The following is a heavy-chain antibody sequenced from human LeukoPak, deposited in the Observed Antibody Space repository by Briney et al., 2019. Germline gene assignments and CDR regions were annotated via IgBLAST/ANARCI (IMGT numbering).Heavy chain of an antibody. V-gene: IGHV3-21*01. Sequence: GVSLRLSCAASGFTFSSYSMNWVRQAPGKGLEWVSFISSSRSYIYYADSVKGRFTISRDNAKNSLYLQMNSLRAEDTAVYYCARFIAAPYYFDYWGRGTLVTVSS. CDR1: GFTFSSYS. CDR2: ISSSRSYI. CDR3: ARFIAAPYYFDY. D-gene: IGHD6-13*01. J-gene: IGHJ4*02.